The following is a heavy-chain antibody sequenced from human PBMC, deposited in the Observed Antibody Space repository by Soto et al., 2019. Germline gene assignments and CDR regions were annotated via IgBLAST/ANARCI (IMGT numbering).Heavy chain of an antibody. CDR1: GGSFGSSA. Sequence: SVKVSCKASGGSFGSSAISWVRQAPAQGLEWMGEIIPVFDKANYAQNFQGRLTITADEPTGTVFMQLSSLRSEDTAVYFCARLRRDWGDAFDLWGLGTLVTVS. CDR2: IIPVFDKA. V-gene: IGHV1-69*13. J-gene: IGHJ3*01. D-gene: IGHD3-16*01. CDR3: ARLRRDWGDAFDL.